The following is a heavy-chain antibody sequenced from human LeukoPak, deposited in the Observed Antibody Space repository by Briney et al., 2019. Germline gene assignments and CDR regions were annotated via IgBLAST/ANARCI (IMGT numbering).Heavy chain of an antibody. J-gene: IGHJ6*02. Sequence: ASETLSLTCTVSGGSISSYYWSGIRQPPGKGLEWIGYIYYSGSTNYNPSLKSRVTISLDTSKNQFSLKLSAVTAADTAVYYCARDRRFNGMDVWGQGTTVTVSS. V-gene: IGHV4-59*01. CDR1: GGSISSYY. D-gene: IGHD3-3*01. CDR3: ARDRRFNGMDV. CDR2: IYYSGST.